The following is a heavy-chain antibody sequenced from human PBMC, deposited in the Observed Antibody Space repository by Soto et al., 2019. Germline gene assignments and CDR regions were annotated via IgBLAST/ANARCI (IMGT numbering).Heavy chain of an antibody. CDR2: ISSSSSTI. CDR3: ARESLFLEWLSLNWFYP. CDR1: GFTFSSYS. D-gene: IGHD3-3*01. Sequence: GGSLRLSCAASGFTFSSYSMNWVRQAPGKGLEWVSYISSSSSTIYYADSVKGRFTISRDNAKNSLYLQMNSLRDEDTAVYYCARESLFLEWLSLNWFYPWGQGTLVTVSS. V-gene: IGHV3-48*02. J-gene: IGHJ5*02.